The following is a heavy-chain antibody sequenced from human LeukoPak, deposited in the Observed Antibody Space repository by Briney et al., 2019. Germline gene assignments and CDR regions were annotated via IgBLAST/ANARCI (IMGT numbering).Heavy chain of an antibody. J-gene: IGHJ4*02. CDR2: IYYSGST. V-gene: IGHV4-39*02. CDR1: GGSISSSSYY. Sequence: SETLSLTCTVSGGSISSSSYYWGWIRQPPGKGLEWIGSIYYSGSTYYNPSLKSRVTISVDTSKNQFSLKLSSVTAADTAVYYCARDVSYYYGSGSYYGYDYWGQGTLVTVSS. D-gene: IGHD3-10*01. CDR3: ARDVSYYYGSGSYYGYDY.